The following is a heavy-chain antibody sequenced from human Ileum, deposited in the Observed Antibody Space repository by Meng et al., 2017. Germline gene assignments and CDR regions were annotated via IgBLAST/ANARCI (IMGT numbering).Heavy chain of an antibody. Sequence: QVQLQESGPGLVKPSQTLSLTCSVSGGSFSSDNYYWTWIRQTPGKGLEWIGLTYYNGSPFYNPSLRSRVTISVDPSKDQFSLKLTSVTAADTAVYYCARERRHYYGSGSFDYWGQGILVTVSS. J-gene: IGHJ4*02. CDR1: GGSFSSDNYY. CDR2: TYYNGSP. D-gene: IGHD3-10*01. CDR3: ARERRHYYGSGSFDY. V-gene: IGHV4-30-4*01.